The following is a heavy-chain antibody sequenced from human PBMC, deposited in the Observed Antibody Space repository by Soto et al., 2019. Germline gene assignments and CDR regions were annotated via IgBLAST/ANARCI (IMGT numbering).Heavy chain of an antibody. CDR2: IYYTGTS. J-gene: IGHJ4*02. V-gene: IGHV4-59*08. D-gene: IGHD3-3*01. CDR1: GGSVSSDY. CDR3: ARLGGYYQAFDN. Sequence: PSETLSLTCTVSGGSVSSDYWSWIRQPPGKGLEWVGYIYYTGTSKYNPSLKSRVTISVDSSKNQFSLKLDSVTAADTAVYYCARLGGYYQAFDNWGQGTLVTVSS.